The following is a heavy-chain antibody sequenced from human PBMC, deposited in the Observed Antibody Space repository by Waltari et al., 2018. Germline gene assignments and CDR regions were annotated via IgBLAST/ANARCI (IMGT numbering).Heavy chain of an antibody. V-gene: IGHV3-30*18. J-gene: IGHJ4*02. CDR1: GFTFSSYG. CDR2: ISYDGSNK. CDR3: AKGYRAVPAAAIDY. Sequence: QVQLVESGGGVVQPGRSLRLSCAASGFTFSSYGMHWVRQAPGKGLEWVAVISYDGSNKDYADSVKGRFTISRDNSKNTLYRQMNSLRAEDTAVYYCAKGYRAVPAAAIDYWGQGTLVTVSS. D-gene: IGHD2-2*01.